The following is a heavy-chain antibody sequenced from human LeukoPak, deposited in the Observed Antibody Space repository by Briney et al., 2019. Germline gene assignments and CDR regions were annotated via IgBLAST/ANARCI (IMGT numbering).Heavy chain of an antibody. Sequence: MASETLSLTCTVSGGSISSSSYYWGWIRQPPGKGLEWIGSIYYSGSTYYNPSLKSRVTISVDTSKNQFSLKLSSVTAADTAVYYCARDGYYYDSSGYYGKFDYWGQGTLVTVSS. J-gene: IGHJ4*02. CDR1: GGSISSSSYY. CDR3: ARDGYYYDSSGYYGKFDY. V-gene: IGHV4-39*07. CDR2: IYYSGST. D-gene: IGHD3-22*01.